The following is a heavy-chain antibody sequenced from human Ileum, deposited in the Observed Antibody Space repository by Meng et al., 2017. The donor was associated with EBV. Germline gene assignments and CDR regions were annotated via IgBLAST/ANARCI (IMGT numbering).Heavy chain of an antibody. V-gene: IGHV1-18*01. Sequence: QCQRVRLRGEGRRLGAPVKVPCKASGYSFTTYGISWVRQAPGQGLEGMGWFSVYNGNTIYAQKLQDRVTMTTATSTCTAYMELRSRRSDDTAVYYCARGQDYYGSGSLIDYWGQGTLVTVSS. CDR1: GYSFTTYG. CDR2: FSVYNGNT. CDR3: ARGQDYYGSGSLIDY. D-gene: IGHD3-10*01. J-gene: IGHJ4*02.